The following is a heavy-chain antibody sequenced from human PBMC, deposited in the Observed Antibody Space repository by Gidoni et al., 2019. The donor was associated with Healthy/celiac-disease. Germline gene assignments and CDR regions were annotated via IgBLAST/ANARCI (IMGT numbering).Heavy chain of an antibody. J-gene: IGHJ4*02. CDR1: WFTVSSNY. Sequence: VQLVESVVVFVQPGGSLRLSCAPSWFTVSSNYMNWVLQAPGKGLEWVSVIYSGGYTYYADSVKGRFTISRQNYKNTLYLQMNSMRPEDTAVYYCARTASIAAPLGYWGQGTLVTVSS. D-gene: IGHD6-6*01. CDR2: IYSGGYT. V-gene: IGHV3-53*04. CDR3: ARTASIAAPLGY.